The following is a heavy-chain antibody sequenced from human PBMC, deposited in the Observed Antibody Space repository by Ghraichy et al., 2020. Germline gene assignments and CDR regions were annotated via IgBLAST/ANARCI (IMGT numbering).Heavy chain of an antibody. D-gene: IGHD1-1*01. CDR3: AKEGDWNLDS. V-gene: IGHV3-74*01. Sequence: GGSLRLSCAASGYTFSPYWMHWVRQVPGKGLVWVSRINRDGTLIHYADSVKGRVTISRDNAKKTLYLQMNSLRVEDTGIYYCAKEGDWNLDSWGQGTLVTVSS. CDR2: INRDGTLI. CDR1: GYTFSPYW. J-gene: IGHJ5*01.